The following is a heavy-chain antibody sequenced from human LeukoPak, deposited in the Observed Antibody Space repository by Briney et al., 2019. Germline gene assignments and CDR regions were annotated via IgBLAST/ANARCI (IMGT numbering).Heavy chain of an antibody. CDR2: IYTSGST. D-gene: IGHD6-13*01. Sequence: PSETLSLTCTVSGGSISSYYWSWIRQPAGKGLEWIGRIYTSGSTNYNPSLKSRVTMSVDTSKNQLSLKLSSVTAADTAVYYCARDPTSGSSWAHFDYWGQGTLVTVSS. CDR1: GGSISSYY. CDR3: ARDPTSGSSWAHFDY. J-gene: IGHJ4*02. V-gene: IGHV4-4*07.